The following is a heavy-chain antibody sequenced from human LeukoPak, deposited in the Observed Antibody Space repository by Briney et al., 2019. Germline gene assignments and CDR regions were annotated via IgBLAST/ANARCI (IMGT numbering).Heavy chain of an antibody. CDR1: GFTFSSYA. V-gene: IGHV3-23*01. Sequence: GGSLRLSCAASGFTFSSYAMRWVRQAPGKGLEWVSAISGRGGSTYYADSVKGRFTISRDSSKNTLYLQMNSLRAEDTALYYCAKVLEAAGIDYWGQGALVTVSS. J-gene: IGHJ4*02. D-gene: IGHD6-13*01. CDR3: AKVLEAAGIDY. CDR2: ISGRGGST.